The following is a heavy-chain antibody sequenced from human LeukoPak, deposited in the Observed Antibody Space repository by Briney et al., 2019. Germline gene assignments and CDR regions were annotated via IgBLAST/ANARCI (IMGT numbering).Heavy chain of an antibody. J-gene: IGHJ4*02. CDR1: GDSVSSNSAA. CDR2: TFYRSRWFN. Sequence: SQTPSLTCAISGDSVSSNSAACNWIRQSPSRCLECLGRTFYRSRWFNDYAISLKGRITIKADTSKNQFSLQLNSVTPEDTAVYYCARGGYNYALFFDYWGQGALVTVSS. CDR3: ARGGYNYALFFDY. D-gene: IGHD5-18*01. V-gene: IGHV6-1*01.